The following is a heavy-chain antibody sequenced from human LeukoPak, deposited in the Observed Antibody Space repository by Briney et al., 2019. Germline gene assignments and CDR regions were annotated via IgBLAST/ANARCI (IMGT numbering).Heavy chain of an antibody. CDR3: ARYRDGYNDDAFDI. V-gene: IGHV3-64*01. CDR2: ISSNGGST. CDR1: GFTFSSYW. Sequence: GGSLRLSCAASGFTFSSYWMHWVRQVPGKGLEYVSAISSNGGSTYYANSVKGRFTISRDNSKNTLYLQMGSLRAEDMAVYYCARYRDGYNDDAFDIWGQGTMVTVSS. D-gene: IGHD5-12*01. J-gene: IGHJ3*02.